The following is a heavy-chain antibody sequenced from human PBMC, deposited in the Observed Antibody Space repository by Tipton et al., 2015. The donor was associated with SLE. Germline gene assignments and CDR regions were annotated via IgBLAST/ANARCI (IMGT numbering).Heavy chain of an antibody. CDR1: GFTFSSYS. J-gene: IGHJ4*02. V-gene: IGHV3-48*01. CDR3: ARVNLEWLLDYFDY. CDR2: ISSSSSTI. D-gene: IGHD3-3*01. Sequence: SLRLSCAASGFTFSSYSMNWVRQAPGKGLEWVSYISSSSSTIYYADSVKGRFTISRDNAKNSLYLQMNSLRAEDTAVYYCARVNLEWLLDYFDYWGQGTLVTVSS.